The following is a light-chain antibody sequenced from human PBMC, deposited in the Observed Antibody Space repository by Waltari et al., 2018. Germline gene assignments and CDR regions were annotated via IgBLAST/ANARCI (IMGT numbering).Light chain of an antibody. V-gene: IGLV2-11*01. CDR2: DVS. Sequence: QSALTQPRSVSGSPGQSVTLSCTGTSSDVGGYDYVSRYQQHPGEAPKLMISDVSNRPSGVPDLFSGSKSGNMASLTISGLQAEDEADYYCCSFAGSFLWVFGGGTKLTVL. CDR1: SSDVGGYDY. J-gene: IGLJ3*02. CDR3: CSFAGSFLWV.